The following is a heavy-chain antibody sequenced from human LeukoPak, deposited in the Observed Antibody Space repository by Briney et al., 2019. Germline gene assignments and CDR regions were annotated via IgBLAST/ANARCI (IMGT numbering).Heavy chain of an antibody. CDR3: ARDCSLSWFDP. J-gene: IGHJ5*02. Sequence: SVKVSCKASVGTFSSYAISWVRQAPGQGLEWMGRIIPILGIANYAQKFQGRVTITADKSTSTAYMELSSLRSEDTAVYYCARDCSLSWFDPWGQGTLVTVSS. CDR2: IIPILGIA. D-gene: IGHD2-21*01. CDR1: VGTFSSYA. V-gene: IGHV1-69*04.